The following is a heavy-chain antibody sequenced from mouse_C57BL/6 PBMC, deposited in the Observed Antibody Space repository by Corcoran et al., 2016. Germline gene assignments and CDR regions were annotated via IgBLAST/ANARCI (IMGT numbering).Heavy chain of an antibody. D-gene: IGHD1-1*01. V-gene: IGHV9-3*01. Sequence: QIQLVQSGPELKKPGETVKISCKASGSTFTTYGMSWVKQAPGKGLKWMGWINTYSGVPTYADDFKGRFAFSLETSASTAYLQINNLKNEDTATYFCAREYYGSSYVLYYFDYWGQGTTLTVSS. CDR1: GSTFTTYG. J-gene: IGHJ2*01. CDR2: INTYSGVP. CDR3: AREYYGSSYVLYYFDY.